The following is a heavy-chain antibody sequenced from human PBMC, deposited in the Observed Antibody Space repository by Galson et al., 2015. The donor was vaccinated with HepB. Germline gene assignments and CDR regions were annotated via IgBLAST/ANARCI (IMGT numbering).Heavy chain of an antibody. D-gene: IGHD4-17*01. J-gene: IGHJ6*02. CDR1: GGTFSNYA. V-gene: IGHV1-69*06. Sequence: SVKVSCKASGGTFSNYAISWVRQAPGQGLEWMGGIIPIFGTANYAQKFQGRVTITADKSTSTAYMELSSLRSEDRAVYYCAREDGDYGLSYYYYGMDVWGQGTTVTVSS. CDR3: AREDGDYGLSYYYYGMDV. CDR2: IIPIFGTA.